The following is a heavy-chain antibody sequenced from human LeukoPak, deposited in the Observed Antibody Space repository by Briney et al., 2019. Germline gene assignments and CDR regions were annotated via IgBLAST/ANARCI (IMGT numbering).Heavy chain of an antibody. CDR1: GYTFTSYG. CDR3: ARVRITMVRGVITSNDY. CDR2: ISAYNGNT. J-gene: IGHJ4*02. V-gene: IGHV1-18*01. Sequence: ASVKVSCKASGYTFTSYGISWVRQAPGQGLEWMGWISAYNGNTNYAQKLQGRVTMTKDTSTSTPYMELRSLRSDDTAVYYCARVRITMVRGVITSNDYWGQGTLVTVSS. D-gene: IGHD3-10*01.